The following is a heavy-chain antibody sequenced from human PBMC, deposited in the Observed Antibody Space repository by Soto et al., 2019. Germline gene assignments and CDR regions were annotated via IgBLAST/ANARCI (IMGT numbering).Heavy chain of an antibody. CDR1: GFTFSSYA. CDR3: AKIAYYDSLTGSRKYRWFDP. J-gene: IGHJ5*02. D-gene: IGHD3-9*01. V-gene: IGHV3-23*01. CDR2: VSGSAGST. Sequence: EVQLLESGGGLLQPGGSLRLSCAASGFTFSSYAMSWVRQAPGKGLEWVSAVSGSAGSTYYADSVKGRFTISRDNSKKTLYLQMNSLRAEDTAVYYCAKIAYYDSLTGSRKYRWFDPWGQGTLVTVSS.